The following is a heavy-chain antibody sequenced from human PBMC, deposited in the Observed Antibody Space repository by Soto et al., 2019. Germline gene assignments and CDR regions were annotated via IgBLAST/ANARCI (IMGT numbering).Heavy chain of an antibody. CDR2: INHSGST. CDR1: GGSFSGYY. V-gene: IGHV4-34*01. Sequence: SETLSLTCAVYGGSFSGYYWSWIRQPPGKGLEWIGEINHSGSTNYNPSLKSRVTISVDTSKNQFSLKLSSVTAADTAVYYCARVGFGCSGGSCSRFNGYYYYYMDVWGKGTTVTVSS. D-gene: IGHD2-15*01. CDR3: ARVGFGCSGGSCSRFNGYYYYYMDV. J-gene: IGHJ6*03.